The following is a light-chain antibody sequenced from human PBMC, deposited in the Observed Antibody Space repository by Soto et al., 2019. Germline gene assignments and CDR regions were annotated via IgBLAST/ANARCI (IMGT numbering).Light chain of an antibody. V-gene: IGLV2-8*01. CDR1: SSDVGGYNY. J-gene: IGLJ2*01. CDR2: EVS. CDR3: SSYAGSNNVV. Sequence: QSALTQPPSASGSPGQSVTISCTGTSSDVGGYNYVSWYQQHPGQAPKFIIYEVSKRPSGVPDRFSGSKSGNTASLTVTGLQAEDEADYYCSSYAGSNNVVFGGGTKLNVL.